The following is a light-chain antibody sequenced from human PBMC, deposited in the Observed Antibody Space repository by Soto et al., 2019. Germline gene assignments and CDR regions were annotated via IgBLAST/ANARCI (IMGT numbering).Light chain of an antibody. J-gene: IGKJ1*01. CDR1: QSINNNY. CDR2: DAS. CDR3: QQYGSSAWT. Sequence: EIVLTQSPGTLSLSPGERATLSCRASQSINNNYLAWYQQKDGQAPRLLIYDASSRATGIPDRFSGSGSGTDFTLTISRLEPEDSAVYSCQQYGSSAWTFGQGTKVEIK. V-gene: IGKV3-20*01.